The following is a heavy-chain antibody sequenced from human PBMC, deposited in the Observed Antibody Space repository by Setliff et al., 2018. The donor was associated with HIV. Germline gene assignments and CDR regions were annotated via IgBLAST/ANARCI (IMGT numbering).Heavy chain of an antibody. Sequence: GGSLRLSCAASGFTFSNFWMSWVRQAPGKGLEWVASLKQDGSEKYSVDSVKGRFTISRDNTKNQFSLKLTSVTAEDTAVYYCARVGYSGSYYGLYDYWGQGTLVTVLL. CDR3: ARVGYSGSYYGLYDY. CDR1: GFTFSNFW. J-gene: IGHJ4*02. CDR2: LKQDGSEK. D-gene: IGHD1-26*01. V-gene: IGHV3-7*01.